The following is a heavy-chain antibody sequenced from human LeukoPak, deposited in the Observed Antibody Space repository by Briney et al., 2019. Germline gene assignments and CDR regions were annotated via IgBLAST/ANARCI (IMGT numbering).Heavy chain of an antibody. V-gene: IGHV3-53*04. J-gene: IGHJ4*02. CDR1: GFTFSSYA. D-gene: IGHD5-24*01. CDR3: ARASYPGGWL. CDR2: IYSGGST. Sequence: GGSLRLSCAASGFTFSSYAMSWVRQAPGKGLEWVSVIYSGGSTYYADSVKGRFTISRHNSKNTLYLQMNSLRAEDTAVYYCARASYPGGWLWGQGTLVTVSS.